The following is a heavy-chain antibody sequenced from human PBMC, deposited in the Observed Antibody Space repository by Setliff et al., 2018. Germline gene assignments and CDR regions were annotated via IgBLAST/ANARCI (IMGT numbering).Heavy chain of an antibody. CDR2: IRIKADSYAT. J-gene: IGHJ4*02. Sequence: GGSLRLSCAASGFTFSGSAVYWVRQASGRGLEWVGRIRIKADSYATAYAASVKARFTISRDDSKNTAYLQMNNLRAEDTAVYSCARAGLGYYDSSGYSVDYWGQGTLVTVSS. CDR1: GFTFSGSA. D-gene: IGHD3-22*01. V-gene: IGHV3-73*01. CDR3: ARAGLGYYDSSGYSVDY.